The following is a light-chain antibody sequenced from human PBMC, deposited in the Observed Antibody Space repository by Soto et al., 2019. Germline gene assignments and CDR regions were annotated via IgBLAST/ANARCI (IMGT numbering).Light chain of an antibody. V-gene: IGKV1-39*01. CDR1: QSISTY. J-gene: IGKJ5*01. CDR3: QQRSNWIT. Sequence: DIQMTQSPSSLSASVGDRVTITCRASQSISTYLIWYQQKPGKAPKLLIYDASSLESGVPSRFSGSGSGTEFTLTISSLEPEDFAVYYCQQRSNWITFGQGTRLEI. CDR2: DAS.